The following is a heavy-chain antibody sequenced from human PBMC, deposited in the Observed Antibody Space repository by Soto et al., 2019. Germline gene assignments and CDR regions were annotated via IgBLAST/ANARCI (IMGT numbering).Heavy chain of an antibody. D-gene: IGHD4-17*01. CDR1: GDSISNSDYY. V-gene: IGHV4-30-4*01. Sequence: SETLSLTWTVSGDSISNSDYYWNWIRQSPGKGLEWIASIDYSGSTYYNPSLKSRVVISADTSKNLFSLKLRSVTAADTALYFCARYGPYYYGFDVWGQGTTVTVSS. J-gene: IGHJ6*02. CDR3: ARYGPYYYGFDV. CDR2: IDYSGST.